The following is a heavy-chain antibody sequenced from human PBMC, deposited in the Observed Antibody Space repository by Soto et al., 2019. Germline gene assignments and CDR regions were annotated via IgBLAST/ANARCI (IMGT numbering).Heavy chain of an antibody. D-gene: IGHD3-10*01. Sequence: HPGGSLRLSCAASGFTFSSYSMDWVRQAPGKGLEWVSYISSSSSTIYYADSVKGRFTISRDNAKNSLYLQMNSLRDEDTAVYYCARDGALGFGELPYYYYGMDVWGQGTTVTVSS. V-gene: IGHV3-48*02. J-gene: IGHJ6*02. CDR1: GFTFSSYS. CDR3: ARDGALGFGELPYYYYGMDV. CDR2: ISSSSSTI.